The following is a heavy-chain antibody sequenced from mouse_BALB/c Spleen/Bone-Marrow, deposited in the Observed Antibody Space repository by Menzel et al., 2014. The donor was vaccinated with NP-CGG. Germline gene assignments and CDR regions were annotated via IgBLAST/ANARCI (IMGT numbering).Heavy chain of an antibody. V-gene: IGHV1-80*01. CDR1: GYAFSGYW. Sequence: QVQLQQSWAELVRPGSSVKISCKASGYAFSGYWMNWVKQRPGQGLEWIGQIYPGDGDTNYNGKFKGKATLTADKSSSTAYMQLSSITSEDTAVYFCGRGRGLYFDYWGQGTTLTVSS. CDR2: IYPGDGDT. J-gene: IGHJ2*01. CDR3: GRGRGLYFDY.